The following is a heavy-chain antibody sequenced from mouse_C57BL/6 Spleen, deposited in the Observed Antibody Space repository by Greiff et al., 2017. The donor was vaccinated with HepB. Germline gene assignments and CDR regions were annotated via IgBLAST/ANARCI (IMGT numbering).Heavy chain of an antibody. V-gene: IGHV5-4*01. CDR1: GFTFSSYA. D-gene: IGHD1-1*01. CDR2: ISDGGSYT. J-gene: IGHJ2*01. CDR3: AREGGHYDGHFDY. Sequence: EVKLMESGGGLVKPGGSLKLSCAASGFTFSSYAMSWVRQTPEKRLEWVATISDGGSYTYYPDNVKGRFTISRDNAKNNLYLQMSHLKSEDTAMYYCAREGGHYDGHFDYWGQGTTLTVSS.